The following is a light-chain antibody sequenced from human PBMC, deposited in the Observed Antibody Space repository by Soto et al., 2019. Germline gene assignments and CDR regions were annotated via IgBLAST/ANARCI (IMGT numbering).Light chain of an antibody. J-gene: IGLJ1*01. CDR2: DVS. CDR3: CSYAGSYTFSYV. Sequence: QSVLTQPRSVSGSPGQSVTISCTGTSSDVGGYNYVSWYQQHPGKAPKLMIYDVSKRPSGVPDRFSGSKSGNTASLTISGLQAEDEADYYYCSYAGSYTFSYVFGTGTKVTVL. CDR1: SSDVGGYNY. V-gene: IGLV2-11*01.